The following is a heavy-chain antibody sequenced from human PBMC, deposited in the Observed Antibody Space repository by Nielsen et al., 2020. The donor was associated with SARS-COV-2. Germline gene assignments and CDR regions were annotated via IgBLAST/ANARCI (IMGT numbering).Heavy chain of an antibody. Sequence: GSLRLSCAASGFTFSSYGMHWVRQAPGKGLEWVAVISYDGSNKYYADSVKGRFTISRDNSKNTLYLQMNSLRAEDTAVYYCAKGEVAYYWGQGTLVTVSS. CDR1: GFTFSSYG. D-gene: IGHD5-24*01. CDR2: ISYDGSNK. V-gene: IGHV3-30*18. J-gene: IGHJ4*02. CDR3: AKGEVAYY.